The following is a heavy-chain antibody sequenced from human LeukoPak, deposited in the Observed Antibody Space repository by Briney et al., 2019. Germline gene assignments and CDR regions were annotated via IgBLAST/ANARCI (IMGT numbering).Heavy chain of an antibody. Sequence: PGGSLRLSCAASGFTFSSFGLHWVRQAPGKGLEWVAFISYDGSNKNYADSVKGRFTISRDNSKNTLYLQMNSLRAEDTALYYCVTTKKYDFWSAQLDYWGQGTLVTVSS. CDR3: VTTKKYDFWSAQLDY. V-gene: IGHV3-30*04. CDR2: ISYDGSNK. D-gene: IGHD3-3*01. CDR1: GFTFSSFG. J-gene: IGHJ4*02.